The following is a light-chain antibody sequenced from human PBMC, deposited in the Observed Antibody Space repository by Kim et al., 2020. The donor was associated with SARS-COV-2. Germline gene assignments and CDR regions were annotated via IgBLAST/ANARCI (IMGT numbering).Light chain of an antibody. CDR3: YSAADNNVV. CDR2: KDS. CDR1: VLAKKY. J-gene: IGLJ2*01. V-gene: IGLV3-27*01. Sequence: GSPGQTARITCSGDVLAKKYARWFQQKPGQAPVLVIYKDSERPSGIPERFSGSSSGTTVTLTISGAQVEDEADYYCYSAADNNVVFGGGTQLTVL.